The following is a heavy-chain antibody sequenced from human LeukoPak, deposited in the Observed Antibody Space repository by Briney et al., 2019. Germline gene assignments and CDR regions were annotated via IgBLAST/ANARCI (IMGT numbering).Heavy chain of an antibody. D-gene: IGHD3-22*01. CDR1: GFTFNTYT. Sequence: GGSLRLSCAASGFTFNTYTMNWVHQAPGKGLEWVAFIRYDGSNKYYADSVKGRFTISRDNSKNTLYLQMNSLRAEDTAVYYCAKDGYYYDSSGYFLDYWGQGTLVTVSS. CDR2: IRYDGSNK. CDR3: AKDGYYYDSSGYFLDY. V-gene: IGHV3-30*02. J-gene: IGHJ4*02.